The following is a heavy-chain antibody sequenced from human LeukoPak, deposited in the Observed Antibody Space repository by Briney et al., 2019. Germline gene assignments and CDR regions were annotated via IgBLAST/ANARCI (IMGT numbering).Heavy chain of an antibody. D-gene: IGHD3-10*01. V-gene: IGHV4-39*01. CDR1: GDSISSSSSY. CDR3: ARSTYYGSGSYYNYYYYYMDV. J-gene: IGHJ6*03. Sequence: SETLSLTCTVSGDSISSSSSYWGWIRPPPGEGLEWIGSIYYSGSTYYNPSLKGRVTMSVDTSKNQFSLKLSSVTAADTAVYYCARSTYYGSGSYYNYYYYYMDVWGKGTTVTVSS. CDR2: IYYSGST.